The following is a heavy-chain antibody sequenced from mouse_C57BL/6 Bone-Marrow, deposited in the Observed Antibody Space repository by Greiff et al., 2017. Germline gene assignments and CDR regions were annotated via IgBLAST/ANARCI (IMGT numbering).Heavy chain of an antibody. J-gene: IGHJ2*01. D-gene: IGHD1-1*01. CDR3: AREAVITTGFDY. Sequence: VQLQQSGPELVKPGASVKISCKASGYTFTDYYINWVKQRPGQGLEWIGWIFPGSGSTYYNEKFKGQATLTVDKSSSTAYMLRSSLTSEDSAVYFCAREAVITTGFDYWGTGTTLTGSS. CDR1: GYTFTDYY. CDR2: IFPGSGST. V-gene: IGHV1-75*01.